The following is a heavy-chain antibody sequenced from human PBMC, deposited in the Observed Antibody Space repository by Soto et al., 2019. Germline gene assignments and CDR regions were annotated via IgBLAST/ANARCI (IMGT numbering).Heavy chain of an antibody. Sequence: QITLEESGPTLVKPTQTLTLTCTFSGFSLSITGVGVGWIRQPPGKALEWLALFYWNDDRHYSPSLKSRLTISKDTSKNQVFLTLTNMDPVDTATYYCVHTVVRNLFDYWGQGTLVTVSS. CDR3: VHTVVRNLFDY. CDR2: FYWNDDR. J-gene: IGHJ4*02. D-gene: IGHD3-10*01. V-gene: IGHV2-5*01. CDR1: GFSLSITGVG.